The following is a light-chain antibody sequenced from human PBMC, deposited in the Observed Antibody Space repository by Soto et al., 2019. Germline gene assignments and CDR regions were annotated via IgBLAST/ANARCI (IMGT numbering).Light chain of an antibody. CDR3: QKYNSAPLT. Sequence: DIQMTQSPSSLSASVGDRVTITCRASQGISNSLAWYQQRPGKAPKLLIYAASTLQSGVPSRFSGGGSGTGFTLTVSSLQPEDVATYDCQKYNSAPLTFGPGTKVDIK. CDR1: QGISNS. J-gene: IGKJ3*01. V-gene: IGKV1-27*01. CDR2: AAS.